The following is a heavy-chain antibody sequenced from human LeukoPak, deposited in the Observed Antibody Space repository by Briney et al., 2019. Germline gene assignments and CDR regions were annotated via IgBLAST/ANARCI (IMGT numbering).Heavy chain of an antibody. CDR2: IKQDGSEK. D-gene: IGHD6-19*01. J-gene: IGHJ4*02. CDR1: GFTFSSYW. V-gene: IGHV3-7*03. Sequence: GGSLRLSCAASGFTFSSYWMSWVRQAPGKGLEWVANIKQDGSEKYYVVSVKGRFTISRDNAKNSLYLQMNSLRAEDTAVYYCARPRWLVRGGFDYWGQGTLVTVSS. CDR3: ARPRWLVRGGFDY.